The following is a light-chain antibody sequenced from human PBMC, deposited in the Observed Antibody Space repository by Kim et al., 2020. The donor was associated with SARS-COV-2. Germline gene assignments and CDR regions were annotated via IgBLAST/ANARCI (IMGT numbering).Light chain of an antibody. Sequence: GPSITISCTGTSSDGGGYNCVSWYLQHPGNAPKLMIADVSNRPSGVSDRFSGSKSGNTASLTISGLQAEDEADYYCSSCTLSGTVVFGGGTQLTVL. CDR2: DVS. V-gene: IGLV2-14*03. J-gene: IGLJ3*02. CDR1: SSDGGGYNC. CDR3: SSCTLSGTVV.